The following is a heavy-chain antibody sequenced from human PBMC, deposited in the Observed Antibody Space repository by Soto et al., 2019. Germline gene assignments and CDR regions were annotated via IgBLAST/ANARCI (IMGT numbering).Heavy chain of an antibody. Sequence: KVSCKASGYTFTSYAMHWVRQAPGQRLEWMGGIIPIFGTANYAQKFQGRVTITADESTSTAYMELSSLRSEDTAVYYCARDSGPSGSVVWGQGTMVTVSS. D-gene: IGHD1-26*01. CDR3: ARDSGPSGSVV. J-gene: IGHJ3*01. CDR1: GYTFTSYA. V-gene: IGHV1-69*01. CDR2: IIPIFGTA.